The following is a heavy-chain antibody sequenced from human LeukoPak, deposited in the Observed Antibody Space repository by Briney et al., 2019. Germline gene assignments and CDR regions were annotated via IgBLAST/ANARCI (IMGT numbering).Heavy chain of an antibody. V-gene: IGHV1-24*01. D-gene: IGHD3-22*01. CDR2: FDPEDGET. Sequence: GASVKVSCKASGYTFTGYYMHWVRQAPGKGLEWMGGFDPEDGETIYAQKFQGRVTMTEDTSTDTAYMELSSLRSEDTAVYYCASYYYDGSGYYPFDYWGQGTLVTVSS. CDR1: GYTFTGYY. J-gene: IGHJ4*02. CDR3: ASYYYDGSGYYPFDY.